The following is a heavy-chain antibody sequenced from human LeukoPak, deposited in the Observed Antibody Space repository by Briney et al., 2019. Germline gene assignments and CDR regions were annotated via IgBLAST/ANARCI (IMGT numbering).Heavy chain of an antibody. Sequence: PSETLSLTCTVSGGSISSYYWSWIRQPPGKGLEWIGYIYYSGSTNYNPSLKSRVTISVATSKNQFSLKLSSVTAADTAVYYCARGNGWVCSSTSCYNWFDPWGQGALVTVSS. J-gene: IGHJ5*02. CDR1: GGSISSYY. V-gene: IGHV4-59*01. CDR3: ARGNGWVCSSTSCYNWFDP. D-gene: IGHD2-2*01. CDR2: IYYSGST.